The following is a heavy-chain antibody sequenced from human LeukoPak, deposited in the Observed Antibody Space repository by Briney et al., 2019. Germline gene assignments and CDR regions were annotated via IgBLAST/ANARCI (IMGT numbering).Heavy chain of an antibody. J-gene: IGHJ6*02. D-gene: IGHD1-14*01. Sequence: PGRSLRLSCAASGFTVSSYAMHWVRQAPGKGLEWVAVISYDGSNKYYADSVKGRFTISRDNSKNTLYLQMNSLRAEDTAVYYCARDRETAPLDVWGQGTTVTVSS. V-gene: IGHV3-30*01. CDR3: ARDRETAPLDV. CDR1: GFTVSSYA. CDR2: ISYDGSNK.